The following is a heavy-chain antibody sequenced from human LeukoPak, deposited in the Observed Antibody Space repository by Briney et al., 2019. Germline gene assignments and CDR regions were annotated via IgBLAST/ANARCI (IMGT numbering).Heavy chain of an antibody. V-gene: IGHV4-59*08. D-gene: IGHD2-21*01. Sequence: ASETLSLTCTVSGGSISSYYWSWIRQPPGKGLEWIGYIFYTGDSNHNPSFKSRVSISLDTSKDQISLKLYSVTAADTAVYYCARHRFASPLDSWGQGTLVTVSS. CDR1: GGSISSYY. CDR2: IFYTGDS. CDR3: ARHRFASPLDS. J-gene: IGHJ4*02.